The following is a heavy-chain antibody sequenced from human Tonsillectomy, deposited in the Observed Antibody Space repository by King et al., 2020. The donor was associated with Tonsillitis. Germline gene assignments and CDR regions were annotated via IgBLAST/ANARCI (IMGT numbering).Heavy chain of an antibody. D-gene: IGHD1-26*01. CDR2: ISSDGTNT. CDR3: ARDPSSWELLFAY. J-gene: IGHJ4*02. V-gene: IGHV3-30*04. Sequence: VQLVESGGGVVQPGRSLRLSCAASGFTFRSYAMHWVRQAPGKGLEWVAIISSDGTNTFYADSVKGRFTISRDSSRNTLYLQMNSLRAEDTAMYYCARDPSSWELLFAYWGQGTLVTVSS. CDR1: GFTFRSYA.